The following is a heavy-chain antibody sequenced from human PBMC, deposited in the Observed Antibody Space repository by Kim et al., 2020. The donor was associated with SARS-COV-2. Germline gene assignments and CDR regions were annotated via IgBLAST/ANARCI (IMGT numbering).Heavy chain of an antibody. D-gene: IGHD3-22*01. CDR2: IYSRGNT. CDR3: ATVVFYYDAGYFKN. V-gene: IGHV3-66*01. J-gene: IGHJ1*01. CDR1: GYTVTYSY. Sequence: GGSLRLSCAASGYTVTYSYMGWVRQAPGKGLEWVSFIYSRGNTIYADSVKGRLIISRDHSKNTLYLQMNSLRAEDTAVYYCATVVFYYDAGYFKNWGQGT.